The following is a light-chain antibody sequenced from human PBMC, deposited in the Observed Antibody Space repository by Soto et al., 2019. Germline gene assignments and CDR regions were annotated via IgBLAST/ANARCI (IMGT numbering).Light chain of an antibody. CDR1: SSNIGSTS. CDR3: AAWDNSLSGWV. Sequence: VLTQPPSASGTPGQRVTISCSGSSSNIGSTSVYWYQQLPGTAPKLLIYSNNRRPSGVPDRLSGSKSGTSASLAISGLQSEDEADYYCAAWDNSLSGWVFGGGTKLTVL. CDR2: SNN. V-gene: IGLV1-44*01. J-gene: IGLJ3*02.